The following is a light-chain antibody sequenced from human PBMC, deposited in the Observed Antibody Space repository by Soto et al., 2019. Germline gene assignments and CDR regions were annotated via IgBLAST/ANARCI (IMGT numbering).Light chain of an antibody. J-gene: IGKJ4*02. CDR3: QQYSTWPPLT. CDR2: GTS. CDR1: QSVLNN. V-gene: IGKV3-15*01. Sequence: EIVMTQSPATLSVSPGERATLSCRASQSVLNNSAWYQQKPGQAPRLLIYGTSTRATGVPARFSGSGSGTEFTLTITSLHSDDFAVYYCQQYSTWPPLTFGGGTKVE.